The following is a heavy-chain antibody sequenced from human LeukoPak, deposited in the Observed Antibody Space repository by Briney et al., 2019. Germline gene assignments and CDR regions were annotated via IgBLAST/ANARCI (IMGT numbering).Heavy chain of an antibody. CDR3: ASGSSSWYGDYFDY. D-gene: IGHD6-13*01. Sequence: GGSLRLSCAASGFTFSSYGMHWVRQAPGKGLEWVAVIWCDGSNKYYADSVKGRFTISRDNSKNTLYLQMNSLRAEDTAVYYCASGSSSWYGDYFDYWGQGTLVTVSS. CDR1: GFTFSSYG. CDR2: IWCDGSNK. J-gene: IGHJ4*02. V-gene: IGHV3-33*01.